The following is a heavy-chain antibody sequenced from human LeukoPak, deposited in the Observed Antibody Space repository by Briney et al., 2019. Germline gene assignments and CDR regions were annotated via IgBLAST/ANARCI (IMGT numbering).Heavy chain of an antibody. CDR3: AKDQRRTRGGSSWYVLDY. Sequence: PGGSLRLSCAASGFTFSSYGMHWVRQAPGKGLEWVAVISYDGSNEYYAGSVKGRFTISRDNSKNTLYLQMNSLRAEDTAVYYCAKDQRRTRGGSSWYVLDYWGQGTLVTVSS. CDR2: ISYDGSNE. CDR1: GFTFSSYG. V-gene: IGHV3-30*18. J-gene: IGHJ4*02. D-gene: IGHD6-13*01.